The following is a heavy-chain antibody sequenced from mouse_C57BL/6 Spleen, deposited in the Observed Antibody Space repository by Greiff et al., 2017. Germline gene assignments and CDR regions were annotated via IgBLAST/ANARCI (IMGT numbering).Heavy chain of an antibody. CDR2: IRSKSNNYET. J-gene: IGHJ1*03. V-gene: IGHV10-1*01. D-gene: IGHD2-4*01. CDR1: GFSFNTYA. CDR3: VRSYDYDAYWYFDV. Sequence: EVQLVESGGGLVQPKGSLKLSCAASGFSFNTYAMNWVRQAPGKGLEWVARIRSKSNNYETYYADSRKDRFTISRDDSESMLYLQMNNLKTENTAMYYCVRSYDYDAYWYFDVWGTGTTVTVSS.